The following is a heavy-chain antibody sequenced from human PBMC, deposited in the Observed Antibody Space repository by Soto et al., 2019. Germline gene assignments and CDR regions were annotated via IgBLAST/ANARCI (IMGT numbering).Heavy chain of an antibody. CDR3: AHAYGGTSWRHDDFDV. J-gene: IGHJ3*01. V-gene: IGHV2-5*02. CDR2: IYWDDDK. D-gene: IGHD2-2*01. CDR1: GFSLSADGVG. Sequence: QITLKESGPTLVKPTQTLTLTCTFSGFSLSADGVGVGWIRQPPGKALEWLALIYWDDDKRYRPSLKSRLTIPKDTTKNRVVLTMANMDPVDTATDYYAHAYGGTSWRHDDFDVWGQGTVVTVSS.